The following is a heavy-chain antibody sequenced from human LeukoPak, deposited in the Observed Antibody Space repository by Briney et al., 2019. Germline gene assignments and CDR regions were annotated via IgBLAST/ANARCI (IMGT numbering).Heavy chain of an antibody. CDR3: ARGGSRYYCMDV. CDR1: GGSFSSYY. J-gene: IGHJ6*03. V-gene: IGHV4-4*07. Sequence: PSETLSLTCTVPGGSFSSYYWSWIRQPAGKGLEWIGRVYTSGSTNYNPSLKSRVTMSMDTSKNQFSLKVSSVTAADTAVYYCARGGSRYYCMDVWGKGTTVTVSS. D-gene: IGHD2-2*01. CDR2: VYTSGST.